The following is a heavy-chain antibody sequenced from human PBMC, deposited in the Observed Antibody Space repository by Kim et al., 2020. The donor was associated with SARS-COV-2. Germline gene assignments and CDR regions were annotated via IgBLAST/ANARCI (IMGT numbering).Heavy chain of an antibody. J-gene: IGHJ3*01. Sequence: GGSLRLSCVASGFILDTYGVTWVRQVPGKGLEWVAGISDDGGSTSYAESVRGRFTISRDNFRNTVYLQMNSLRAEDTATYSCARTVW. CDR3: ARTV. CDR1: GFILDTYG. CDR2: ISDDGGST. V-gene: IGHV3-23*01.